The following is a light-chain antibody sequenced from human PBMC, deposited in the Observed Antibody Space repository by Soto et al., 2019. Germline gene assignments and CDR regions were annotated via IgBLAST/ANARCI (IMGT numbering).Light chain of an antibody. V-gene: IGKV1-27*01. CDR2: AAS. CDR1: QDISNY. Sequence: DIQMTQSPSSLSASVGDRVTITCRASQDISNYLAWYQQKPGEVPKLLIYAASTLQKGVQSRFSGGGSGTLFTLTIISLQPDDVATYSCQKYNSSPKTFGRGTRLQIK. J-gene: IGKJ2*01. CDR3: QKYNSSPKT.